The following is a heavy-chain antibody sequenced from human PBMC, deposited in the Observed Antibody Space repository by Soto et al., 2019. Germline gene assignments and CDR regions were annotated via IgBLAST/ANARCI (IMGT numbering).Heavy chain of an antibody. CDR3: VRGYSDY. Sequence: GGSLRLSCAASGFTFDDYTMHWVRQAPGKGLEWVSLISWDGGSTYYADSVKGRFTMSRDNARNTMYLQMNSLRAEDTAVYYCVRGYSDYWGQGTLVTVSS. J-gene: IGHJ4*02. D-gene: IGHD1-26*01. CDR2: ISWDGGST. CDR1: GFTFDDYT. V-gene: IGHV3-43*01.